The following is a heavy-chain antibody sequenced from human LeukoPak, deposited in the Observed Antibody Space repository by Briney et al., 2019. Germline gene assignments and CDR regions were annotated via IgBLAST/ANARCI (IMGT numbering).Heavy chain of an antibody. J-gene: IGHJ4*02. CDR1: GFTFSSYA. CDR3: ARDPDGGVF. Sequence: GGSLRLSCAASGFTFSSYAMHWVRQAPGKGLEWVAVISYDGSNKYYADSVKGRFTISRDNSKNTLYLQMNSLRAEDTAVYYCARDPDGGVFWGQGTLVTVSS. CDR2: ISYDGSNK. V-gene: IGHV3-30-3*01. D-gene: IGHD3-16*01.